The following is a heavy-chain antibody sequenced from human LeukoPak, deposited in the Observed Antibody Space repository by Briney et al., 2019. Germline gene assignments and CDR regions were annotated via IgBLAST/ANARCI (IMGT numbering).Heavy chain of an antibody. Sequence: GGSLRLSCAASGFTFSSYWMHWVRQAPGKGLVWVSRTNSDGSSTSYADSVKGRFTISRDNAKNTLYLQMNSLRAEDTAVYYCARSGLGNNYFDYWGQGTLVTVSS. CDR1: GFTFSSYW. CDR3: ARSGLGNNYFDY. D-gene: IGHD3/OR15-3a*01. J-gene: IGHJ4*02. CDR2: TNSDGSST. V-gene: IGHV3-74*01.